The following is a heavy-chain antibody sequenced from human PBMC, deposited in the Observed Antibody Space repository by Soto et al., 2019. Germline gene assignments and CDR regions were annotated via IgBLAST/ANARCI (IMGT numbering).Heavy chain of an antibody. J-gene: IGHJ2*01. CDR1: GGSISSYF. Sequence: QVQLQESGPGLVKPSETLSLTCTVSGGSISSYFWSWIRHPPGKGLEWIGYIYYTGSTNYNPSLKSRVTLSVDTSKTQFSLQLSSVTAADTAAYYCASFNWYFDLLGRGTLVTVSS. CDR3: ASFNWYFDL. CDR2: IYYTGST. V-gene: IGHV4-59*01.